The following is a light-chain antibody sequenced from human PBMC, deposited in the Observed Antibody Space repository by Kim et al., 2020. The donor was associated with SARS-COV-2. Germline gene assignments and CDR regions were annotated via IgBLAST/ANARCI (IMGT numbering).Light chain of an antibody. CDR3: QSYDSSLSVV. J-gene: IGLJ3*02. Sequence: QSVLTQPPSVSGAPGQRVTISCTGSSSNIGAGYDVHWYQQLPGTAPKLVIYVTTNRASGVPDRFSGSKSGTSASLAITGLQAEDEADYYCQSYDSSLSVVFGGGTQLTVL. CDR2: VTT. V-gene: IGLV1-40*01. CDR1: SSNIGAGYD.